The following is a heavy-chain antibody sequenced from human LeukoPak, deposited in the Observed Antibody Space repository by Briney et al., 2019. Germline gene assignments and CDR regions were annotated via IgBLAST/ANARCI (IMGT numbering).Heavy chain of an antibody. J-gene: IGHJ4*02. CDR3: ARDSPGSTCYAGLCPVDY. Sequence: QPGGSLRLSCAASGFTFSIYWMTWVRQAPGKGLEWVANIKQDGSEKYYVDSVKGRFTISRDNAKNSLYLQMNSLRAEDTAVYYCARDSPGSTCYAGLCPVDYWGQGTLVTVSS. D-gene: IGHD2-2*01. CDR1: GFTFSIYW. V-gene: IGHV3-7*01. CDR2: IKQDGSEK.